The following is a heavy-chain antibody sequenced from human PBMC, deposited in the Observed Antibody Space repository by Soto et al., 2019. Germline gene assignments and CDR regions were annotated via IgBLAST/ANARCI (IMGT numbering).Heavy chain of an antibody. D-gene: IGHD6-13*01. CDR3: ASQGSRWYHLGY. V-gene: IGHV4-39*01. CDR1: GGSISSSSYY. Sequence: SSETLSLTCTVSGGSISSSSYYWGWIRQPPGKGLEWIGSIYYSGSTYYNPSLKSRVTISVDTSKNQFSLKLSSVTAADTAVYYCASQGSRWYHLGYWGQGTLVTVSS. CDR2: IYYSGST. J-gene: IGHJ4*02.